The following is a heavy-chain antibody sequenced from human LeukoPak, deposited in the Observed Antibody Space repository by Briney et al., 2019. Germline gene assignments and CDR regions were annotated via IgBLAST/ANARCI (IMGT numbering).Heavy chain of an antibody. Sequence: PSETLSLTCAVYGGSFSGYYWSWIRQPPGKGLELIGEINHSGSTNYNPSLQSRVTISVDTSKNQFSLKLSSVTAADTAVYSCARGRIWIADAGIFENWGQGTLVTVSS. D-gene: IGHD6-13*01. CDR3: ARGRIWIADAGIFEN. CDR2: INHSGST. J-gene: IGHJ4*02. CDR1: GGSFSGYY. V-gene: IGHV4-34*01.